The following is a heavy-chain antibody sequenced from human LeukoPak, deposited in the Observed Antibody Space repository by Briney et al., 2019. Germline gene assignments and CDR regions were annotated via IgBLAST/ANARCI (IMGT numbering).Heavy chain of an antibody. Sequence: SETLSLTCTVSGGSISSYYWSWIRQPPGKGLEWIGYIYYSGSTNYNPSLKSRVTISVDTSKNQFSLKLSSVTAADTAVYYCARAPSGYSYGSGWFDPWGQGTLVPVSS. CDR2: IYYSGST. D-gene: IGHD3-10*01. V-gene: IGHV4-59*01. CDR1: GGSISSYY. CDR3: ARAPSGYSYGSGWFDP. J-gene: IGHJ5*02.